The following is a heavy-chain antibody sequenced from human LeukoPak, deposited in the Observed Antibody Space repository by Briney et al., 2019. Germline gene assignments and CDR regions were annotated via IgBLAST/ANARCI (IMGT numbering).Heavy chain of an antibody. J-gene: IGHJ4*02. V-gene: IGHV3-30*02. D-gene: IGHD6-13*01. CDR3: AQGDSSSWYG. CDR2: IRYDGRNK. Sequence: GGSLRLSCTASGFTFSSYGMHWVRQAPGKGLEGVAFIRYDGRNKYYADSVKGRFTISRDNSKNTLYLQMNSLRAEDTAVYYCAQGDSSSWYGWGQGRLVTVSS. CDR1: GFTFSSYG.